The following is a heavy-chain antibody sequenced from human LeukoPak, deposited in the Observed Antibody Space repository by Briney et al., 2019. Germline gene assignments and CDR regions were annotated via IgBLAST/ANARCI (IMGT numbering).Heavy chain of an antibody. D-gene: IGHD3-10*01. J-gene: IGHJ5*02. V-gene: IGHV4-39*07. CDR3: ARDTYYYGSGSYWS. Sequence: SETLSLTCTVSGGSISSSSYYWGWIRQPPRKGLEWIGSIYYSGSTYYNPSLKSRVTISVDTSKNQFSLKLSSVTAADTAVYYCARDTYYYGSGSYWSWGQGTLVTVSS. CDR1: GGSISSSSYY. CDR2: IYYSGST.